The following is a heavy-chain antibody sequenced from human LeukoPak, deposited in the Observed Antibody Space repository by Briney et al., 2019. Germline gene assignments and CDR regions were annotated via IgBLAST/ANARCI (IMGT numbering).Heavy chain of an antibody. CDR3: ARGIVAAEEHY. J-gene: IGHJ4*02. V-gene: IGHV3-21*01. D-gene: IGHD2-15*01. CDR2: ITSSSDYV. Sequence: GGSLRLSCAASGFTFSTYSLNCVRQAPGKGLEWVSTITSSSDYVYYADSVKGRFTISRDNAKNSLYLQMNSLRAEDTAVYYCARGIVAAEEHYWGQGTLVTVSS. CDR1: GFTFSTYS.